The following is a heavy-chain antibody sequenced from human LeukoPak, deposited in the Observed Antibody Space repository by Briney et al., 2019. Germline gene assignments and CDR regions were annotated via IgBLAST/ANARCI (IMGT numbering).Heavy chain of an antibody. Sequence: RSGGSLRLSCAASGFTFDDYTMHWVRQAPGKGLGWVSLISWDGGNIYYADSVKGRFTISRDNSKNSLYLQMRSLRTEDTAFYYCAKGNYYDSSGYYSEFFQHWGQGTLVTVSS. V-gene: IGHV3-43*01. CDR2: ISWDGGNI. CDR1: GFTFDDYT. J-gene: IGHJ1*01. D-gene: IGHD3-22*01. CDR3: AKGNYYDSSGYYSEFFQH.